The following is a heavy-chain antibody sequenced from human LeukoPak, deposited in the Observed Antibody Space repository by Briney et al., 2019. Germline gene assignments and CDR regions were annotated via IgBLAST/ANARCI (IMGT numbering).Heavy chain of an antibody. V-gene: IGHV4-59*01. CDR3: ARSYASSGLDH. J-gene: IGHJ4*02. CDR2: VYHTGGT. Sequence: SETLSLTCTVSGDSISNYYWTWIRQPPGKEMEWIGYVYHTGGTKYNTSLKSRVTISVDPSKNQFSLRLTSVTAADTAVYYCARSYASSGLDHWGQGTLVTVSS. CDR1: GDSISNYY. D-gene: IGHD3-16*01.